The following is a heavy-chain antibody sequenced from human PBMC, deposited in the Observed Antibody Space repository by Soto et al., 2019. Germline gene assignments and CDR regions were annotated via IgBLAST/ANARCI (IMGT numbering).Heavy chain of an antibody. CDR1: GFTFSSYG. V-gene: IGHV3-30*18. CDR3: AKWMGHMSYFDY. J-gene: IGHJ4*02. CDR2: ISYDGSNK. D-gene: IGHD1-26*01. Sequence: QVQLVESGGGVVQPGRSLRLSCAASGFTFSSYGMHWVRQAPGKGLEWVAVISYDGSNKYYADSVKGRFTISRDNSKNTLYLQMNSMRAEDTAVYYCAKWMGHMSYFDYWGQGTLVTFSS.